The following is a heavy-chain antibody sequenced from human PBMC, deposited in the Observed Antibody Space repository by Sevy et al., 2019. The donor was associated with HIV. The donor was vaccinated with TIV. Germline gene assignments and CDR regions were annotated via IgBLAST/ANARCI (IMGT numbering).Heavy chain of an antibody. CDR3: ARSPPVVVVPGAPSWFDP. CDR1: DGSFSVYY. D-gene: IGHD2-2*01. J-gene: IGHJ5*02. V-gene: IGHV4-34*01. CDR2: INESGIT. Sequence: SETLSLTCAVHDGSFSVYYWNWIRQLPGKGLEWIGEINESGITYYNPSLKSRVTISVDTPKKQFSLKLNSVTAVDSAVYFCARSPPVVVVPGAPSWFDPWGQGTLVTVSS.